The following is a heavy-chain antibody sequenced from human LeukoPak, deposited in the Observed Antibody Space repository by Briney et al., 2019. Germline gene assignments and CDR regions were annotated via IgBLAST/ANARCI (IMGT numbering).Heavy chain of an antibody. CDR2: IYPGDSDT. CDR1: GYSFTSYW. CDR3: ARQREGNWGLYYYYMDV. J-gene: IGHJ6*03. Sequence: PGESLKISCKGSGYSFTSYWIGWVRQMPGKGLEWMGIIYPGDSDTRYSPSFQGQVTISADKSISTAYLQWSSLKASDTAMYYCARQREGNWGLYYYYMDVWGKGTTVTVSS. D-gene: IGHD7-27*01. V-gene: IGHV5-51*01.